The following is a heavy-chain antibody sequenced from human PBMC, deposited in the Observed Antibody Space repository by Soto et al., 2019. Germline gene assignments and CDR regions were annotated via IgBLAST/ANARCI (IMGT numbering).Heavy chain of an antibody. J-gene: IGHJ4*02. V-gene: IGHV1-69*13. Sequence: SVKVSCKASGGTCSTYAIDCVLQSPLQGLEWMGGIIPLFGTAKYAQNFQGRITITADESTNTAYMELRSLRSQDTAVYYCARGVHYDISGYYYFYWGQGTLVTVSS. D-gene: IGHD3-22*01. CDR3: ARGVHYDISGYYYFY. CDR2: IIPLFGTA. CDR1: GGTCSTYA.